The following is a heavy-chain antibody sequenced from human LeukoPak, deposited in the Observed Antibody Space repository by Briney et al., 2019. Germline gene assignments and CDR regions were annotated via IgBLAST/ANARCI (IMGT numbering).Heavy chain of an antibody. D-gene: IGHD2-15*01. V-gene: IGHV1-8*01. CDR2: MNPNSGNT. J-gene: IGHJ6*02. CDR3: AREDVVLVDAVRYYYYGMDV. CDR1: GYTFTSYD. Sequence: ASVKVSCKASGYTFTSYDINWVRQATGQGLEWMRWMNPNSGNTGYAQKFQGRVTMTRDTSTSTVYMELSSLKSEDTAVYYCAREDVVLVDAVRYYYYGMDVWGQGTTVTVSS.